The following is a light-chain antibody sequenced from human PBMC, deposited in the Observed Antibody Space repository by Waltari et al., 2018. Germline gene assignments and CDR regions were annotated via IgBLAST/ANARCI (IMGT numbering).Light chain of an antibody. Sequence: EIVLTQSPGTLSLSPGDRATLSCRASQTVSTIALSWYQQTPGQAPRVLIYSTYNRATGIPDRFSGSGSGTDFTLTINRLAPEDFAMYYCQQYDGIVVTFGGGTKVEI. CDR1: QTVSTIA. CDR2: STY. CDR3: QQYDGIVVT. V-gene: IGKV3-20*01. J-gene: IGKJ4*01.